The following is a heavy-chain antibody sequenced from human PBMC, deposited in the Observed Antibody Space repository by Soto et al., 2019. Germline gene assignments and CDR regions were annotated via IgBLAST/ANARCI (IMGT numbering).Heavy chain of an antibody. Sequence: SETLSLTCAVSGDSISSGYHWAWIRQPPGKGLEWVASIYHSGTTYYNPSLTSRISISVDTSNNQFSLKLRSVTAEDTAVYYCARVHVMVVAGSTFDYWGHGSLVNV. D-gene: IGHD2-21*02. J-gene: IGHJ4*01. CDR2: IYHSGTT. CDR3: ARVHVMVVAGSTFDY. V-gene: IGHV4-38-2*01. CDR1: GDSISSGYH.